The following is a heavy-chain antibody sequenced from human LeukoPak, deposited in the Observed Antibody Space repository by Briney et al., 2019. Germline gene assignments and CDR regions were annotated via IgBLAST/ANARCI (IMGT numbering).Heavy chain of an antibody. CDR1: GFTFSSYA. J-gene: IGHJ4*02. CDR2: ISGSGGST. D-gene: IGHD1-26*01. CDR3: AKDLYSGSYPDY. V-gene: IGHV3-23*01. Sequence: GGSLRLSCAASGFTFSSYAMSWVRQAPGKGREWLSAISGSGGSTYYADSVKGRFTISRDNSKNTLYLQMNSLRAEDTAVYYCAKDLYSGSYPDYWGQGTLVTVSS.